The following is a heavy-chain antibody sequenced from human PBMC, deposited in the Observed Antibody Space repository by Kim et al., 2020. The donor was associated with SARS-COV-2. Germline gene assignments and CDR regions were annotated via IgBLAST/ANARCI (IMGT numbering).Heavy chain of an antibody. CDR3: ARLGYCSGGSCYQVGFDY. D-gene: IGHD2-15*01. Sequence: QGRVTITRDTSASTAYMELSSLRSEDTAVYYCARLGYCSGGSCYQVGFDYWGQGTLVTVSS. J-gene: IGHJ4*02. V-gene: IGHV1-3*01.